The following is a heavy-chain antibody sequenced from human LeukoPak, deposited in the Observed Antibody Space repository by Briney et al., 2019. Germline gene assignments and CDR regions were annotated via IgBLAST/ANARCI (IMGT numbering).Heavy chain of an antibody. Sequence: GGSLRLSCAASGFTFSNYWMYWVRQAPGKGLVWVSRINSDESSTSYADSVKGRFTISRDSAKNTLYLQMNSLRAEDTAVYYCARVGSVRWLVQNYFDYWGQGTLVTVSS. CDR1: GFTFSNYW. V-gene: IGHV3-74*01. J-gene: IGHJ4*02. D-gene: IGHD6-19*01. CDR3: ARVGSVRWLVQNYFDY. CDR2: INSDESST.